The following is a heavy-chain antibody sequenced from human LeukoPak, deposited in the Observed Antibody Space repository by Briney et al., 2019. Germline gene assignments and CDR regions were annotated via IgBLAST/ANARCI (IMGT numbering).Heavy chain of an antibody. J-gene: IGHJ4*02. V-gene: IGHV7-4-1*02. CDR1: GYTFTSYG. Sequence: ASVKVSCKASGYTFTSYGISWVRQAPGQGLEWMGWIDTNTGNPTYAQGFTGRFVFSLDTSVSTAYLRISSLKAEDTAMYYCTRGSGPMTNDYWGQGTLVTASS. CDR3: TRGSGPMTNDY. CDR2: IDTNTGNP. D-gene: IGHD4-11*01.